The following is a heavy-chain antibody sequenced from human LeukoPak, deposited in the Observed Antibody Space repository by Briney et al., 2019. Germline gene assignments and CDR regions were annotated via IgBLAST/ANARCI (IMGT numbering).Heavy chain of an antibody. V-gene: IGHV3-48*02. Sequence: PGGSLRLSCAASGFTFSNFAMSWVRQAPGKGLEWVSSISGSGGNIYYADSVKGRFTISRDNAKNSLYLQMNSLRDDDTAVYYCARGVDYWGQGTLVTVSS. CDR3: ARGVDY. CDR1: GFTFSNFA. J-gene: IGHJ4*02. D-gene: IGHD3-3*01. CDR2: ISGSGGNI.